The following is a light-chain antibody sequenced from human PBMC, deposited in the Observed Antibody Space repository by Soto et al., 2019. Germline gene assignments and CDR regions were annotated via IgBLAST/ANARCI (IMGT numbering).Light chain of an antibody. CDR1: SSDVGGYNY. Sequence: QSVLTQPASVSGSPGQSITISCTGTSSDVGGYNYVSWSQQHPGKAPKLIIYEVSNRPSGVSNRFSGSKSGNTASLTISGLQAEDEADYYCCSYAGSYTLVFGGGTKLTVL. V-gene: IGLV2-14*01. CDR3: CSYAGSYTLV. CDR2: EVS. J-gene: IGLJ2*01.